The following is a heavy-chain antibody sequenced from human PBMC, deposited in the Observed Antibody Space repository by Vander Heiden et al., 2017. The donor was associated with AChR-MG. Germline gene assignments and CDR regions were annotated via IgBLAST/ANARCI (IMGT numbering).Heavy chain of an antibody. J-gene: IGHJ4*02. V-gene: IGHV1-2*02. CDR1: GYTFTGYY. D-gene: IGHD3-22*01. Sequence: QVQLVQSGAEVKKPGASVKVSCKASGYTFTGYYMHWVRQAPGQGLEWMGWINPNSGDTNYAQPFQGRVTMTRDTSISTAYMELSRLRSDDTAVYYCAREGWDSSGYYHPLDYWGQGILVAVSS. CDR3: AREGWDSSGYYHPLDY. CDR2: INPNSGDT.